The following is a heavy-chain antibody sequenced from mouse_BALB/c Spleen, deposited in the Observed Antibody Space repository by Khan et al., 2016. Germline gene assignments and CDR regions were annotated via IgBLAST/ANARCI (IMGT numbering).Heavy chain of an antibody. CDR3: ASDYDSNGALDY. CDR1: GYSFTSYW. Sequence: VQLQESGTGLVRPGASVKMSCKASGYSFTSYWMPWVKQRPGQGLEWIGAICRGESDTRYTQKFKGKAKLTAVTSASTAYMEISSLTNEDTAIYYCASDYDSNGALDYWGQGTSVTVSS. CDR2: ICRGESDT. D-gene: IGHD2-5*01. V-gene: IGHV1-5*01. J-gene: IGHJ4*01.